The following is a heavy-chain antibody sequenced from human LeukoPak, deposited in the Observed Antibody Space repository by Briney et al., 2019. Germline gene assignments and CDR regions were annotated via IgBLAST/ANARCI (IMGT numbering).Heavy chain of an antibody. CDR3: ARGYGSGIPMDV. CDR2: IYYSGST. Sequence: SETLSLTCTVSGGSISSGGYYWSWIRQHPGKGLEWIGYIYYSGSTYYNPSLKSRVTISVDTSKNQFSLKLSSVTAADTAVYYCARGYGSGIPMDVWGQGTTVTVSS. CDR1: GGSISSGGYY. J-gene: IGHJ6*02. D-gene: IGHD3-10*01. V-gene: IGHV4-31*03.